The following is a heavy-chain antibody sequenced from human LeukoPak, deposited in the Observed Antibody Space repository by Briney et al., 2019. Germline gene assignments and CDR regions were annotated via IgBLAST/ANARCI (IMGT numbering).Heavy chain of an antibody. D-gene: IGHD6-13*01. V-gene: IGHV3-21*01. CDR1: GFTFSIYS. CDR3: ARVGGAYSSSWYRHYYYYMDV. J-gene: IGHJ6*03. CDR2: ISSSSSYI. Sequence: GGSLRLSCATSGFTFSIYSMNWVRQAPGKGLEWVSYISSSSSYIYYADPVKGRFTISRDNAKNSLYLQMNSLRAEDTAVYYCARVGGAYSSSWYRHYYYYMDVWGKGTTVTISS.